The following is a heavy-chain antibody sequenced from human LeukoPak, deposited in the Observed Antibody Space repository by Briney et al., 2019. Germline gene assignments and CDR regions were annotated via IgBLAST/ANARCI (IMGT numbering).Heavy chain of an antibody. J-gene: IGHJ3*02. Sequence: EASVKVSCKASGYTFTSYGISWVRQAPGQGLEWMGWISAYNGNTNYAQKLQGRVTMTTDTSTSTAYMELRSLRSDDTAVYYCARDQMLEWKLLRRGAFDIWGQGTMVTVSS. CDR2: ISAYNGNT. V-gene: IGHV1-18*01. CDR1: GYTFTSYG. CDR3: ARDQMLEWKLLRRGAFDI. D-gene: IGHD1-26*01.